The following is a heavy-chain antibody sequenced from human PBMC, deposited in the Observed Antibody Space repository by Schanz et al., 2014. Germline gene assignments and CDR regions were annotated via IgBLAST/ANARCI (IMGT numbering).Heavy chain of an antibody. CDR3: ARDFDDRRCYGSGYCLGDCMDV. CDR2: SHSGGSK. Sequence: EVQLVESGGGFVQPGGSLGLSCVVSGFTVSSDHMSWVRQAPGKGLEWVSSISHSGGSKYYADSVKGRFTMSRDNAKNSLYLQMNSLRAEDTAVYYCARDFDDRRCYGSGYCLGDCMDVWGQGTTVTVSS. D-gene: IGHD3-10*01. J-gene: IGHJ6*02. V-gene: IGHV3-21*04. CDR1: GFTVSSDH.